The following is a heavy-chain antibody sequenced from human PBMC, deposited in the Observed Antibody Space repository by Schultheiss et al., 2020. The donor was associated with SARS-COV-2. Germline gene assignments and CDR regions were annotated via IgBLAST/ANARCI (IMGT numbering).Heavy chain of an antibody. CDR1: GGTFSSYA. Sequence: SVKVSCKASGGTFSSYAISWVRQAPGQGLEWMGGIIPIFGTANYAQKFQGRVTITADKSTSTAYMELSSLRSEDTAVYFCARVGGDFDALDIWGQGTMVTVSS. CDR2: IIPIFGTA. CDR3: ARVGGDFDALDI. V-gene: IGHV1-69*06. J-gene: IGHJ3*02. D-gene: IGHD2-21*01.